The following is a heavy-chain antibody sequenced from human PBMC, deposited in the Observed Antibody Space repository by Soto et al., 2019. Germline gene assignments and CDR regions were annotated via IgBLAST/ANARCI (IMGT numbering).Heavy chain of an antibody. Sequence: PSETLSLNCAVYGGSFSGYYWSWIRQPPGKGLEWIGEINHSGSTNYNPSLKSRVTISVDTSKNRFSLKLSSVTAADTAVYYCATGPYGSGTPVYWGQGTLVTVSS. CDR3: ATGPYGSGTPVY. D-gene: IGHD3-10*01. J-gene: IGHJ4*02. CDR1: GGSFSGYY. CDR2: INHSGST. V-gene: IGHV4-34*01.